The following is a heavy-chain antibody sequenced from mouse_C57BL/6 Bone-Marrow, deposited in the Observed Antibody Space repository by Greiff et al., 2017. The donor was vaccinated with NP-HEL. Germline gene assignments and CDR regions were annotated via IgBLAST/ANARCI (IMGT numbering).Heavy chain of an antibody. D-gene: IGHD6-1*01. CDR3: ARIQHAMDY. CDR2: IYRGNSDT. CDR1: GYTFTNYW. J-gene: IGHJ2*02. Sequence: VQLKESGTGLVKPGASVKLSCKTSGYTFTNYWMHWVQQRPGQGLEWIGDIYRGNSDTCYNQKFKGKAKMTAVTSASTAYMELSSLTNEDSAVYYCARIQHAMDYWGQGTSLTVSS. V-gene: IGHV1-5*01.